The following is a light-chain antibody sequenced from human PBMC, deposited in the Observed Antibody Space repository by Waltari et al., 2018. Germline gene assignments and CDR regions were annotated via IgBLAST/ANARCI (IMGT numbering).Light chain of an antibody. CDR1: QSVNNF. J-gene: IGKJ4*01. V-gene: IGKV3-11*01. CDR2: DAS. CDR3: QQNRDWPLT. Sequence: EIVLTQSPATLSLSPGERATLSCRASQSVNNFLGWYQQKPGQAPRLLIFDASNRAAGIPARFSGSGARTDCTLTISSLEPEDFAVYYCQQNRDWPLTFGGGTRVEIK.